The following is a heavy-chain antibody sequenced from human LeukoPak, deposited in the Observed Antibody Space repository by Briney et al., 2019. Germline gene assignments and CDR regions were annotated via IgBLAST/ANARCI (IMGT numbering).Heavy chain of an antibody. CDR2: INPSGGST. CDR1: GYTFTSYY. CDR3: AAGFAVWYLDY. D-gene: IGHD3-16*01. Sequence: ASVKVSCKASGYTFTSYYMHWVRQAPGQGLEWMGIINPSGGSTSYAQKFQERVTITRDMSTSTAYMELSSLRSEDTAVYYCAAGFAVWYLDYWGQGTLVTVSS. V-gene: IGHV1-46*01. J-gene: IGHJ4*02.